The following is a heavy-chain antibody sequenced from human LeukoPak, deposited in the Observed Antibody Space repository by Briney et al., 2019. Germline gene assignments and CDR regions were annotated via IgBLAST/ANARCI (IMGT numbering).Heavy chain of an antibody. J-gene: IGHJ4*02. V-gene: IGHV4-59*06. Sequence: PSETLSLTCTVSGGSISSYYWSWIRQHPGKGLEWIGYIYYSGSTYYNPSLKSRVTISVDASRNQFSLKLSSVTAADTAVYYCARVPYYDSSGYSTFDFDYWGQGTLVTVSS. D-gene: IGHD3-22*01. CDR2: IYYSGST. CDR1: GGSISSYY. CDR3: ARVPYYDSSGYSTFDFDY.